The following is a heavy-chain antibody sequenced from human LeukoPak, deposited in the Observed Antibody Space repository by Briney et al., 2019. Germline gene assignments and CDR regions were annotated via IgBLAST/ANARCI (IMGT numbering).Heavy chain of an antibody. CDR3: ARHYYDISGSYSLDY. CDR2: IYSSGST. V-gene: IGHV4-59*08. D-gene: IGHD3-22*01. CDR1: GGSISGYY. J-gene: IGHJ4*02. Sequence: SETLSLTCTVSGGSISGYYWSWIRQPPGKGLEWMGYIYSSGSTNYNPSLKSRLTISVDTSNKQFSLNLRSVTAADTAVYYCARHYYDISGSYSLDYWGQGALVTVSS.